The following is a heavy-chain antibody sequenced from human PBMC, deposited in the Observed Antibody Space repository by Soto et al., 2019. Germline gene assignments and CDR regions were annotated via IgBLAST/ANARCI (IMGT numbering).Heavy chain of an antibody. CDR2: INPSSGTT. CDR1: GYIFIHCF. V-gene: IGHV1-46*01. D-gene: IGHD1-26*01. CDR3: ARSLGETTSLFDY. J-gene: IGHJ4*02. Sequence: QVQLVQSGAEMKQPGASVKLSCQASGYIFIHCFMHWVRQAPGQGLELMGGINPSSGTTTYAQKFQGRVTVTRYTSTSTVYMELSSLGSGDTAMYYCARSLGETTSLFDYWGQGSLVTVSA.